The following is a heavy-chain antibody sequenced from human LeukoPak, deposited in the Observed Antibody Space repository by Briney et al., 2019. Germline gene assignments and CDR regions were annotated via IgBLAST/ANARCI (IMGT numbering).Heavy chain of an antibody. V-gene: IGHV3-11*06. Sequence: PGGSLRLSCAASGFTFSGYYMSWIRQAPGKGLEWVSYISSSSSYTNYADSVKGRFTISRDNAKNSLYLQMNSLRAEDTAVYYCATGIYYYYGMDVWGKGTTVTVSS. J-gene: IGHJ6*04. D-gene: IGHD1-1*01. CDR2: ISSSSSYT. CDR3: ATGIYYYYGMDV. CDR1: GFTFSGYY.